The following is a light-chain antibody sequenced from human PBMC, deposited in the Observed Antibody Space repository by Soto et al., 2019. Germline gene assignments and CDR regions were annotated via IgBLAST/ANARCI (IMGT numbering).Light chain of an antibody. Sequence: QSVLTQSPSASASLGASVKLTCTLSSGHRSYAIAWHQQQPEKGPRFLMKLNSDGSHRKGDGIPDRFSGSTSGAERYLTISSLQSEDEADYYRQTWGTGIHVVFGGGTKLTVL. CDR1: SGHRSYA. CDR3: QTWGTGIHVV. V-gene: IGLV4-69*01. J-gene: IGLJ2*01. CDR2: LNSDGSH.